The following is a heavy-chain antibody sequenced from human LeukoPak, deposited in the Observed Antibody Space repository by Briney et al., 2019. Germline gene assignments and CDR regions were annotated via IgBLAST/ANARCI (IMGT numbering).Heavy chain of an antibody. D-gene: IGHD3-22*01. CDR1: GFTFSSYG. J-gene: IGHJ3*02. CDR2: IRYDGSNK. V-gene: IGHV3-30*02. CDR3: AKVPPHDSSGYYYPYDAFDI. Sequence: GGSLRLSCAASGFTFSSYGMHWVRQAPGKGLEWVAFIRYDGSNKYYADSVKGRFTISRDNSKNTLYLQMNSLRAEDTAVYYCAKVPPHDSSGYYYPYDAFDIWGQGTMVTVSS.